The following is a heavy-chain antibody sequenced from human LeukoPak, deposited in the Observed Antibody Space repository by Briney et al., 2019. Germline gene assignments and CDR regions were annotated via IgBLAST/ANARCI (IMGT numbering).Heavy chain of an antibody. CDR1: GFTFSSYG. D-gene: IGHD2-8*01. CDR3: AKVETPIGLYLETYYFDY. CDR2: ISYDGSNK. J-gene: IGHJ4*02. V-gene: IGHV3-30*18. Sequence: GGSLRLSCAASGFTFSSYGMPWVRQAPGKGLEWVAVISYDGSNKYYADSVKGRFTISRDNSKNTLYLQMNSLRAEDTAVYYCAKVETPIGLYLETYYFDYWGQGTLVTVSS.